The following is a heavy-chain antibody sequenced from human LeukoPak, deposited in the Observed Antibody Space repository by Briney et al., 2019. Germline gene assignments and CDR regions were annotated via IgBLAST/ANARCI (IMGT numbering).Heavy chain of an antibody. CDR3: ARLSYLVGAIIGLDY. CDR2: IKQDGSEK. CDR1: GFTFSSYW. V-gene: IGHV3-7*01. Sequence: GGSLRLSCAASGFTFSSYWMSWVRQAPGKGLEWVANIKQDGSEKYYVDSVKGRFTISRDNAKNSLYLQMNSLRAEDTAVYYCARLSYLVGAIIGLDYWGQGTLVTVSS. J-gene: IGHJ4*02. D-gene: IGHD1-26*01.